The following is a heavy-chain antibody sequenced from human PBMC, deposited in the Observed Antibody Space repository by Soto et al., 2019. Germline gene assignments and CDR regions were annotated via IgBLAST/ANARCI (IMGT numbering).Heavy chain of an antibody. V-gene: IGHV1-8*01. J-gene: IGHJ6*02. CDR3: ARSAWLQGGMDV. Sequence: ASVKVSCKASGYTFTSYDINWVRQATGQGLEWMGWMNPNGGNTGYAQKFQGRVTMTRNTSISTAYMELSSLRSEDTAVYYCARSAWLQGGMDVWGQGTTVTVSS. CDR2: MNPNGGNT. D-gene: IGHD5-12*01. CDR1: GYTFTSYD.